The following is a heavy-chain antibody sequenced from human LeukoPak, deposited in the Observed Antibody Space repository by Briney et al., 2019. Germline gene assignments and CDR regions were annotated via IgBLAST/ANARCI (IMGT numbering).Heavy chain of an antibody. D-gene: IGHD6-13*01. CDR2: IYYSGST. CDR1: GGSISSSSYY. Sequence: SETLSLTCTVSGGSISSSSYYWGWIRQPPGKGLEWIGSIYYSGSTYYNPSLKSRVTISVDTSKNQFSLKLSSVTAADTAVYYCARQGGQQLVIDYWGQGTLVTVSS. J-gene: IGHJ4*02. CDR3: ARQGGQQLVIDY. V-gene: IGHV4-39*01.